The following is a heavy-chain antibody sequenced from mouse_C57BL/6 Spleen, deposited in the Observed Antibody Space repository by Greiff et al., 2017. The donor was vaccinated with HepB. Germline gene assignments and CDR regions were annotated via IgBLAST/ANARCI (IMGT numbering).Heavy chain of an antibody. CDR1: GYTFTSYG. V-gene: IGHV1-81*01. J-gene: IGHJ4*01. D-gene: IGHD1-1*01. CDR2: IYPRSGNT. CDR3: ASPAGSSPDYAMDY. Sequence: VKLQESGAELARPGASVKLSCKASGYTFTSYGISWVKQRTGQGLEWIGEIYPRSGNTYYNEKFKGKATLTADKSSSTAYMELRSLTSDDSAVYFCASPAGSSPDYAMDYWGQGTSVTVSS.